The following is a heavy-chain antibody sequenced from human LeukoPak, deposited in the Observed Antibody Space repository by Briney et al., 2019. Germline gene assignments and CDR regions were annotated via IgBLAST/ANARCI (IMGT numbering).Heavy chain of an antibody. J-gene: IGHJ4*02. D-gene: IGHD2-21*01. CDR3: ARDKSPNIVGDY. CDR2: ISGSGGST. Sequence: PGGSLRLSCAASGFTFSSYAMSWVRQAPGRGLEWVSAISGSGGSTYYADSVKGRFTISRDNAKNTLYLQMNSLRAEDTAVYYCARDKSPNIVGDYWGQGTLVTVSS. V-gene: IGHV3-23*01. CDR1: GFTFSSYA.